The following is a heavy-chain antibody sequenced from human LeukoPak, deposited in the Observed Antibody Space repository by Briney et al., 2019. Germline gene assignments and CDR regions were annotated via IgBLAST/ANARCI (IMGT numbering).Heavy chain of an antibody. Sequence: SETLSLTCSVSGGSISSSSDYWGWVRQPPGTGLEWIGSIYHSETTYYNPSLKSRVIISVDTSKNQFSLKLNSVTAADTAVYYCGRPNPDSSGYYGSFDPWGQGILVTVSS. CDR1: GGSISSSSDY. CDR2: IYHSETT. V-gene: IGHV4-39*01. D-gene: IGHD3-22*01. CDR3: GRPNPDSSGYYGSFDP. J-gene: IGHJ5*02.